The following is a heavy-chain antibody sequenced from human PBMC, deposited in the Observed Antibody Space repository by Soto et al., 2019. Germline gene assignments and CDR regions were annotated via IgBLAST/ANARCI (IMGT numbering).Heavy chain of an antibody. D-gene: IGHD6-6*01. CDR1: GDSVSSNSAA. CDR2: TYYRSKWYN. CDR3: ARSHSSSSVYYYYGMDV. Sequence: SQTLSLTCAISGDSVSSNSAAWNWIRQSPSRGLEWLGRTYYRSKWYNDYAVSVKSRITINPDTSKNQFSLQLNSVTPEDTAVYYCARSHSSSSVYYYYGMDVWGRGTTVTVSS. V-gene: IGHV6-1*01. J-gene: IGHJ6*02.